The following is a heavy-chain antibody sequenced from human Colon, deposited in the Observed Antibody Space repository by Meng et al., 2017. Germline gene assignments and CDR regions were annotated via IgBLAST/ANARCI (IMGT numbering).Heavy chain of an antibody. Sequence: GGSLRLSCAASGFTFSSYEMNWVRQAPGKGLEWVSYISSSGSTIYYADSVKGRFTISRDNAKNSLYLQMNSLRAEDTAVYYCAMSNYDSSGLSRQRDAFDIWGQGTMVT. CDR3: AMSNYDSSGLSRQRDAFDI. J-gene: IGHJ3*02. CDR2: ISSSGSTI. V-gene: IGHV3-48*03. D-gene: IGHD3-22*01. CDR1: GFTFSSYE.